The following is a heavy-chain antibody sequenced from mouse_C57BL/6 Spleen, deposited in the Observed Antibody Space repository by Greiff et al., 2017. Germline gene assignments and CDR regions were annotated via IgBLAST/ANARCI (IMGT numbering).Heavy chain of an antibody. CDR1: GYSFTGYY. V-gene: IGHV1-42*01. Sequence: EVQLQQSGPELVKPGASVKISCKASGYSFTGYYMNWVKQSPEKSLEWIGEINPSTGGTTYNQKFKAKATLTVDKSSSTAYMQLKSLTSEDSAVYSCARDYGDYAYWGQGTLVTVSA. J-gene: IGHJ3*01. CDR3: ARDYGDYAY. CDR2: INPSTGGT. D-gene: IGHD2-13*01.